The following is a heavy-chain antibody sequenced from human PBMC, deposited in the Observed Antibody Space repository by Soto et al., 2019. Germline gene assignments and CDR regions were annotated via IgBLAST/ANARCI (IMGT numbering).Heavy chain of an antibody. J-gene: IGHJ4*02. CDR2: ISGSGGST. Sequence: GGSLRLSCAASGFTFSSYAMSWVRQAPGRGLEWVSAISGSGGSTYYADSVKDRFTISRDNSKNTLYLQMNSLRAEDTAVYYCAKDSEDSNYDYWGQGTLVTVSS. CDR3: AKDSEDSNYDY. D-gene: IGHD4-4*01. V-gene: IGHV3-23*01. CDR1: GFTFSSYA.